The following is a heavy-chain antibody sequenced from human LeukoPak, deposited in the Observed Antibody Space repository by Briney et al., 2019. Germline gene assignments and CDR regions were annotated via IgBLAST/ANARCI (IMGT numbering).Heavy chain of an antibody. Sequence: ASVKVSCKASGYTFTSYDINWVRQATGQGLEWMGWMNPNSGNTGYAQKFQGQVTISADKSISTAYLQWSSLKASDTAMYYCVRHSSGDFWSGYYMDVWGKGTTVTVSS. CDR2: MNPNSGNT. CDR1: GYTFTSYD. CDR3: VRHSSGDFWSGYYMDV. J-gene: IGHJ6*03. V-gene: IGHV1-8*01. D-gene: IGHD3-3*01.